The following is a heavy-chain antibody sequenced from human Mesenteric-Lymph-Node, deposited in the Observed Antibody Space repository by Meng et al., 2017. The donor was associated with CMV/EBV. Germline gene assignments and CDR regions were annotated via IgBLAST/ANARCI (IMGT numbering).Heavy chain of an antibody. V-gene: IGHV1-46*01. CDR1: GYTFTTYS. Sequence: SCKASGYTFTTYSMNWVRQAPGQGLEWMGIIKSDGDTTIYAQKFQGRVTMTRDTSSTTVYMELSGLRSEDTAVYYCAREGESNFWFDPWGQGTLVTVSS. J-gene: IGHJ5*02. CDR3: AREGESNFWFDP. D-gene: IGHD4/OR15-4a*01. CDR2: IKSDGDTT.